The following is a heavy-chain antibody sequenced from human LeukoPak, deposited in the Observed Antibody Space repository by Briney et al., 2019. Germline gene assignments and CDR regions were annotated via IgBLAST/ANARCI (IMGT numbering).Heavy chain of an antibody. Sequence: SETLSLTCTVSGGSITNYYWSWIRQPPGKGLEWIGYIYYSGSTNYNPSLKSRVTISVDTSKNQFSLKLSSVTTADTAVYYCASGARITGGIRSVDYWGQGTLVTVSS. CDR1: GGSITNYY. CDR2: IYYSGST. CDR3: ASGARITGGIRSVDY. D-gene: IGHD3-16*01. V-gene: IGHV4-59*01. J-gene: IGHJ4*02.